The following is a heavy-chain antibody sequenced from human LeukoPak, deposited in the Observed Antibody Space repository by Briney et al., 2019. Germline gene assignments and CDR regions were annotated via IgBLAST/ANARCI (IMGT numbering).Heavy chain of an antibody. CDR3: ATDGSGYSYGYTFDY. CDR1: GFTFSSYG. J-gene: IGHJ4*02. Sequence: PGGSLRLSCAASGFTFSSYGMHWVRQAPGKGLEWVAVISYDGSNKYYADSAKGRFTISRDNSKNTLYLQMNSLRAEDTAVYYCATDGSGYSYGYTFDYWGQGTLVTVSS. CDR2: ISYDGSNK. D-gene: IGHD5-18*01. V-gene: IGHV3-30*03.